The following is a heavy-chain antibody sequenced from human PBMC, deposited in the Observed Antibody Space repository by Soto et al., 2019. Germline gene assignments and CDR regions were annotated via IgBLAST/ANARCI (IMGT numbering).Heavy chain of an antibody. Sequence: QVQLVQSGAEVKKPGASVKVSCKASGYTFTSYGISWVRQAPGQGLEWMGWISAYNGNTNYAQKLQGRVTMTTDTSTSTAYMELRSLRSDDTAVYYCARVRTYDIRHQTKVANWFDPWGQGTLVTVSS. CDR2: ISAYNGNT. J-gene: IGHJ5*02. V-gene: IGHV1-18*01. CDR3: ARVRTYDIRHQTKVANWFDP. CDR1: GYTFTSYG. D-gene: IGHD3-9*01.